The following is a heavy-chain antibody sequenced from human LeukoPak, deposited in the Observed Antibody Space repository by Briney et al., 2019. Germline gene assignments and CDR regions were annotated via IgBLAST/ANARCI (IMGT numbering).Heavy chain of an antibody. V-gene: IGHV4-30-4*08. J-gene: IGHJ4*02. CDR1: GGSISTGDYY. CDR2: IYYTGST. Sequence: PSETLSLTCTVSGGSISTGDYYWSWIRQPPGKGLEWIGYIYYTGSTYYNPSLKSRVTISVDTSKNQFSLKLSSVTAADTVVYYCARGDFAYYFDYWGQGTLVTVSS. CDR3: ARGDFAYYFDY.